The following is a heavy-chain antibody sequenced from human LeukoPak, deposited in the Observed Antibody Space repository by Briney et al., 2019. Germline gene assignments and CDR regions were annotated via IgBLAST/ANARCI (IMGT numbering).Heavy chain of an antibody. CDR3: ARHEAHYDILTGYSPRAFDI. J-gene: IGHJ3*02. CDR2: IYTSGSP. D-gene: IGHD3-9*01. Sequence: SETLSLTCTVSGGSISSGSYYWSWIRQPAGKGLEYIGRIYTSGSPSYNPSLKSRVTISVDTSKNQFSLKLSSVTAADTAVYYCARHEAHYDILTGYSPRAFDIWGQGTMVTVSS. V-gene: IGHV4-61*02. CDR1: GGSISSGSYY.